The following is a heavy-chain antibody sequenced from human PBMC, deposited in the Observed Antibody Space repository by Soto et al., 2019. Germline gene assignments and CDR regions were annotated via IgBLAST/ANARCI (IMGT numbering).Heavy chain of an antibody. CDR1: GGSISSGDYY. D-gene: IGHD2-2*01. CDR2: IYYSGST. Sequence: SETLSLTCTVSGGSISSGDYYWSWIRQPPGKGLEWIGYIYYSGSTYYNPSLKNRLTISLDTSKNRFSLWLSSVTAADTAVYYCARAPDYRVAVVPAPFDSWGQGTLVTVSS. J-gene: IGHJ4*02. V-gene: IGHV4-30-4*01. CDR3: ARAPDYRVAVVPAPFDS.